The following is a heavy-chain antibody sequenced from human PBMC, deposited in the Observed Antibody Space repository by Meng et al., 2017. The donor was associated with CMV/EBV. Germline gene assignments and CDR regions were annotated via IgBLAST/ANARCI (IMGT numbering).Heavy chain of an antibody. J-gene: IGHJ6*02. Sequence: GSLRLSCAVSGGSISSSNWWSWVRQPPGKGLEWIGEIYHNGSTNYNPSLKSRVTISVDKSKNQFSLKLSSVTAADTAVYYCARYSTKPHYYYYGMDVWGQGTTVTVSS. CDR1: GGSISSSNW. CDR3: ARYSTKPHYYYYGMDV. V-gene: IGHV4-4*02. CDR2: IYHNGST. D-gene: IGHD2-2*01.